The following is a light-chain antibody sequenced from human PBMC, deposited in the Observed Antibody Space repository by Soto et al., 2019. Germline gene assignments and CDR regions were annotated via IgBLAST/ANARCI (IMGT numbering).Light chain of an antibody. CDR3: QQYHNWPLT. CDR1: QSVSSN. CDR2: GAS. J-gene: IGKJ4*01. Sequence: EIVMTQSPATLSVSPGERATLSCRASQSVSSNLAWYQQKPGQAPRLLVYGASTRAAGIPARFSGSGSETVFTRTISRLQSDDFAVYCCQQYHNWPLTFGGGTKVEIK. V-gene: IGKV3D-15*01.